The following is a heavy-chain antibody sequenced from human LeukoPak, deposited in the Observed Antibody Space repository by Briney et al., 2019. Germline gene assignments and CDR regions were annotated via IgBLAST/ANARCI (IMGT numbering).Heavy chain of an antibody. J-gene: IGHJ4*02. Sequence: ASVKVSCNASGYTFTGYYMHWVRQATGQGLEWMGWMNPNSGNTGYAQKFQGRVTMTRNTSISTAYMELSSLRSEDTAVYYCAKKRGYSGYGFDYWGQGTLVTVSS. D-gene: IGHD5-12*01. V-gene: IGHV1-8*02. CDR2: MNPNSGNT. CDR1: GYTFTGYY. CDR3: AKKRGYSGYGFDY.